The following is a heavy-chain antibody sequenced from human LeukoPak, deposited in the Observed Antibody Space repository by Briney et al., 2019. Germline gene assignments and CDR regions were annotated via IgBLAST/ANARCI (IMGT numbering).Heavy chain of an antibody. V-gene: IGHV1-2*06. J-gene: IGHJ4*02. CDR2: VDPNSGGT. CDR3: AEDPSFDYFDY. Sequence: GASVKVSCKASGYTFTGYYIHWVRQAPGQGLEWMGRVDPNSGGTNLAQKFLGRVTMARDTSISTAYMELSRLRSDDTAVYYCAEDPSFDYFDYWGQGTLVTVSS. CDR1: GYTFTGYY.